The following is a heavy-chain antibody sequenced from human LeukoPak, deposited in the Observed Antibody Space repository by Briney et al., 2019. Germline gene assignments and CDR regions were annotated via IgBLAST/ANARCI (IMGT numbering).Heavy chain of an antibody. Sequence: GASVKVSCKASGYTFTSYDINRVRQATGQGLEWMGWMNPNSGNTGYAQKFQGRVTITRNTSISTAYMELSSLRSEDTAVYYCARAPYYYDKGLDYWGQGTLVTVSS. J-gene: IGHJ4*02. CDR3: ARAPYYYDKGLDY. CDR2: MNPNSGNT. D-gene: IGHD3-22*01. V-gene: IGHV1-8*03. CDR1: GYTFTSYD.